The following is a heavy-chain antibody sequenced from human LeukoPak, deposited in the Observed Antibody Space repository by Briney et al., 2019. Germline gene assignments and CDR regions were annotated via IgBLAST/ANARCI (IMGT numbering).Heavy chain of an antibody. Sequence: GGSLGLSCAASGLTFSSYSMNWVRQAPGKGLEWVSAISGSGGSTYYADSVKGRFTIPRDNSKNTLYLQVNSLRAEDTAVYYCAKEKHDILTGYPFRWGQGTLVTVSS. V-gene: IGHV3-23*01. J-gene: IGHJ4*02. CDR1: GLTFSSYS. D-gene: IGHD3-9*01. CDR3: AKEKHDILTGYPFR. CDR2: ISGSGGST.